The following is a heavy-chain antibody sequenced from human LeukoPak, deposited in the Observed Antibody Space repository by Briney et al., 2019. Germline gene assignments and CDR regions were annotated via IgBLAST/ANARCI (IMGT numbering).Heavy chain of an antibody. J-gene: IGHJ4*02. CDR2: ISAHNGNT. CDR1: GYSFSSFG. Sequence: ASVKVSCTTSGYSFSSFGISWVRQAPGQGLEWMGWISAHNGNTDYAQKLQGRVTMTTDTSTSTAYMELRSLRSDDTAVYYCARAILTGYYPYYFDYWGQGTLVTVSS. V-gene: IGHV1-18*01. D-gene: IGHD3-9*01. CDR3: ARAILTGYYPYYFDY.